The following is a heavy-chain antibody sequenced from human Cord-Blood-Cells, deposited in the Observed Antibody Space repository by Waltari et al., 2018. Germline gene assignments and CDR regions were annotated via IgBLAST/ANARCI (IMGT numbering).Heavy chain of an antibody. Sequence: QVQLVQSGAEVKKPGSSVKVSCKASGGTFSSYAISWVRQAPGPGLEWMGGIIPIFGTAKYAQKFQGRVTITADESTSTAYMELSSLRSEDTAVYYCARVANYDFWSGYYYFDYWGQGTLVTVSS. CDR2: IIPIFGTA. CDR1: GGTFSSYA. CDR3: ARVANYDFWSGYYYFDY. V-gene: IGHV1-69*01. J-gene: IGHJ4*02. D-gene: IGHD3-3*01.